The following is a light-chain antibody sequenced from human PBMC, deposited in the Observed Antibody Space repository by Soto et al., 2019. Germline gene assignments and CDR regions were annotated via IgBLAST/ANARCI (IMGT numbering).Light chain of an antibody. J-gene: IGLJ1*01. CDR3: XSYTSGSTLIV. CDR1: SGDVGTHNY. V-gene: IGLV2-14*01. Sequence: QSALTQPASVSGSPGQSITISCTGASGDVGTHNYVSWYQQHPGKAPKLMIYGVTIRPSGISNRFSGSKSGNTASLTISGLQAEDEADYYXXSYTSGSTLIVFGTGTKLTV. CDR2: GVT.